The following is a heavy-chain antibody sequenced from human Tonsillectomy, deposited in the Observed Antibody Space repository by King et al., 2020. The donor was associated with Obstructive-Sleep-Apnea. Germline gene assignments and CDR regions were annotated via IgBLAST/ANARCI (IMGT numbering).Heavy chain of an antibody. CDR2: IYYSGST. D-gene: IGHD6-6*01. V-gene: IGHV4-31*03. Sequence: VQLQESGPGLVKPSQTLSLTCTVSGGSISSGGYYWSWIRQHPGKGLEWIGYIYYSGSTYYNPSLKSRVTISVDTSKNQFSLKLSSVTAADTAVYYCARDVGEARYYYYGMDVWGQGTTVTVSS. CDR1: GGSISSGGYY. CDR3: ARDVGEARYYYYGMDV. J-gene: IGHJ6*02.